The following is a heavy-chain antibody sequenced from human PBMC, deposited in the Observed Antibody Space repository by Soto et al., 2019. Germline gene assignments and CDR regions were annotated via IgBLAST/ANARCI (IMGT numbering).Heavy chain of an antibody. CDR2: IWNDGTNP. CDR3: ARDNVASTNDFWFDP. J-gene: IGHJ5*02. D-gene: IGHD1-1*01. V-gene: IGHV3-33*01. CDR1: GFTFSSYG. Sequence: QVQLVESGGGVVQPGRSLRLSCAASGFTFSSYGMHWVRLTPGKGLEWVALIWNDGTNPYYADSVQGRFTIARDNSKNTLYLQMNRLSAEDTAVYYCARDNVASTNDFWFDPRGQGTLVTVSS.